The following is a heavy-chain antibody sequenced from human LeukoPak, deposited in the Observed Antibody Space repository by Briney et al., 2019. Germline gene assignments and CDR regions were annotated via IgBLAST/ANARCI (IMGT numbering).Heavy chain of an antibody. D-gene: IGHD2-2*03. CDR3: ARAGFGYCRSTSCYYSSADY. CDR2: IIPIFGTA. J-gene: IGHJ4*02. CDR1: GGTFSSYA. Sequence: ASVKVSCKASGGTFSSYAISWVRQAPGQGLEWMGGIIPIFGTANYAQKFQGRVTITADESTSTAYMELSSLRSEDTAVYYCARAGFGYCRSTSCYYSSADYWGQGTLVTVSS. V-gene: IGHV1-69*13.